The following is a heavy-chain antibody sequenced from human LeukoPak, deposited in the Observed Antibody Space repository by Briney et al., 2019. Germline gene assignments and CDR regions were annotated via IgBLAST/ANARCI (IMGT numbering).Heavy chain of an antibody. Sequence: PGGSLRLSCAASGFTFSSYTMNWVRQAPGKGLEWVSYISSSSSTIYYADSVKGRFTISRDNAKNSLYLQMNSLRAEDTAVYYCAKYRAHYFDYWGQGTLVTVSS. D-gene: IGHD1-14*01. J-gene: IGHJ4*02. CDR3: AKYRAHYFDY. V-gene: IGHV3-48*01. CDR1: GFTFSSYT. CDR2: ISSSSSTI.